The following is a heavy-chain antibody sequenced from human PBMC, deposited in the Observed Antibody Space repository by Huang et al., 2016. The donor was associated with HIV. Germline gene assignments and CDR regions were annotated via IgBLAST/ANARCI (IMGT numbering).Heavy chain of an antibody. Sequence: QVQLVESGGGVVQPGRSLRLSCAASGFPFSSYAIHWVRQAPGKGMNGVEVILYDGSNKSYADSVKGRFTISRDNSNNTVYMQMNSLRTEDTAVYYCARAPFWGTNHWGGWFDPWGQGTLVTVSS. V-gene: IGHV3-30*04. CDR1: GFPFSSYA. J-gene: IGHJ5*02. D-gene: IGHD3-16*01. CDR3: ARAPFWGTNHWGGWFDP. CDR2: ILYDGSNK.